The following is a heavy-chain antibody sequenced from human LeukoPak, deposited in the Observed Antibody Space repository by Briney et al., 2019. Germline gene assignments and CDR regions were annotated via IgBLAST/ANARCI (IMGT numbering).Heavy chain of an antibody. V-gene: IGHV4-39*01. CDR1: GGSISSSSYY. D-gene: IGHD2-2*01. CDR2: IYYSGST. Sequence: SETLSLTCTVSGGSISSSSYYWGWIRQPPGKGLEWIRSIYYSGSTYYNPSLKSRVTMSVDTSKNQFSLKLSSVTAADTAVYYCARGYCSSTSCLGDAFDIWGQGTMVTVSS. J-gene: IGHJ3*02. CDR3: ARGYCSSTSCLGDAFDI.